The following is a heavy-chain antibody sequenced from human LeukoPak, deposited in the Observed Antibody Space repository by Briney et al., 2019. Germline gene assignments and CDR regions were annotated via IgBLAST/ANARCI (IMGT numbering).Heavy chain of an antibody. D-gene: IGHD1-14*01. Sequence: GGSLRLSCAASGFIFTDSWMSWVRQAPGKGLEWVANIRHDGSQTYYLDSVKGRFTISRDNAKNGVYLEMNNLRGADTAVYYCATGANLFQFWGQGTLVTVSS. CDR2: IRHDGSQT. V-gene: IGHV3-7*01. J-gene: IGHJ4*02. CDR3: ATGANLFQF. CDR1: GFIFTDSW.